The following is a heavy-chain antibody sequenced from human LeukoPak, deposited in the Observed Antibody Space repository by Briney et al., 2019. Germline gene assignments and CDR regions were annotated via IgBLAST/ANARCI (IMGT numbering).Heavy chain of an antibody. Sequence: GGSLRLSCAASGFTFSSYSMNWVRQAPGKGLEWVSSISSSSSYIYCADSVKGRFTISRDNAKNSLYLRMNSLRAEDTAVYYCARIHDSSGYYEIDNFDYWGQGTLVTVSS. CDR2: ISSSSSYI. CDR1: GFTFSSYS. J-gene: IGHJ4*02. CDR3: ARIHDSSGYYEIDNFDY. D-gene: IGHD3-22*01. V-gene: IGHV3-21*01.